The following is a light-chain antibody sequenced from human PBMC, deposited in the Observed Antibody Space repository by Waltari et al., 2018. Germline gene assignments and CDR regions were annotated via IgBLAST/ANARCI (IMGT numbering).Light chain of an antibody. CDR2: QTS. V-gene: IGKV2-30*02. CDR3: GQGTHWPLA. Sequence: DVGMPQSPLFMSITPGQPASISCRSSQSLLHSDGRTYLCWYRQKAGQPPRPLVYQTSRRGSGIPDRFSATGAETEFTQKISRVEAEDVGVYYYGQGTHWPLAFGGGTKVEIK. CDR1: QSLLHSDGRTY. J-gene: IGKJ4*02.